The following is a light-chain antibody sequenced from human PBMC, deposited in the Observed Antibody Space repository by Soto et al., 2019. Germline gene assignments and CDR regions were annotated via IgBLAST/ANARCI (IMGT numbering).Light chain of an antibody. Sequence: ESVLTQSPGTLSLSPGERPTLSCRASQSVSNNYLAWYQQKPGXAPXXLIYGASNRATGIPDRFSGSGSGTEFTLTISRLEPEDFAVYYCQQYGSSGTFGQGTKVDIK. J-gene: IGKJ1*01. CDR1: QSVSNNY. V-gene: IGKV3-20*01. CDR2: GAS. CDR3: QQYGSSGT.